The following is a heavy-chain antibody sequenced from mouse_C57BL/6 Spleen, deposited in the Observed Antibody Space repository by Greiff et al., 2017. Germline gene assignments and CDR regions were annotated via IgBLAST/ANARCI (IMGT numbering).Heavy chain of an antibody. CDR1: GFTFSDYG. CDR2: ISSGSSTI. V-gene: IGHV5-17*01. Sequence: EVKLVESGGGLVKPGGSLKLSCAASGFTFSDYGMHWVRQAPEKGLECVAYISSGSSTIYYADTVKVRFTISRDNAKNTLFLQMASLRSEDTAMYYCTSEGDAMNNWGQGTQVNGSS. J-gene: IGHJ4*01. CDR3: TSEGDAMNN.